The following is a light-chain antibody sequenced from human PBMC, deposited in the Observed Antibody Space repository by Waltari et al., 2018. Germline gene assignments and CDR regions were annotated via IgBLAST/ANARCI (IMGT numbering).Light chain of an antibody. CDR2: DVR. Sequence: QSALTQPASVSGSPGQSFTIPCTGTSSDVGGYNYVSWYQQPPVKATKLTIYDVRNRPSGVSNRFSGSKSGNTASLTISGLQAEDEADYYCSSYTSSSTPWVFGGGTKLTVL. CDR1: SSDVGGYNY. J-gene: IGLJ3*02. V-gene: IGLV2-14*03. CDR3: SSYTSSSTPWV.